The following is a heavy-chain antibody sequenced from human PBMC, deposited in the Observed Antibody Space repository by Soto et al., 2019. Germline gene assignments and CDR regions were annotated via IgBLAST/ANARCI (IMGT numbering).Heavy chain of an antibody. CDR3: TTDSGYDDYYYYMDV. V-gene: IGHV3-15*01. CDR1: GFTFSNAW. CDR2: IKSKTDGGTT. D-gene: IGHD5-12*01. J-gene: IGHJ6*03. Sequence: SLRLSCAASGFTFSNAWMSWVRQAPGKGLEWVGRIKSKTDGGTTDYAAPVKGRFTISRDDSKNTLYLQMNSLKTEDTAVYYCTTDSGYDDYYYYMDVWGKGTTVTVSS.